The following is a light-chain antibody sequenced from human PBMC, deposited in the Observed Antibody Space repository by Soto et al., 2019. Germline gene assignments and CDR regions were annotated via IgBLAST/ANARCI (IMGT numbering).Light chain of an antibody. CDR1: SSDVGGYDL. CDR3: CAYVSSNTLL. Sequence: QSVLTQPASVSGSPGQSITISCTGTSSDVGGYDLVSWYQQHPGKAPKLIIYEGSKQPSGISNRFSGSKSGNTASLIISGLQGDDESNYYCCAYVSSNTLLFGGGTKLTVL. J-gene: IGLJ3*02. CDR2: EGS. V-gene: IGLV2-23*01.